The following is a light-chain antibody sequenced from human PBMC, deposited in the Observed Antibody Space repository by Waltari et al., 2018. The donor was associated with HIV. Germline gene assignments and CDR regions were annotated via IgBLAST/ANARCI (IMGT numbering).Light chain of an antibody. V-gene: IGLV10-54*01. J-gene: IGLJ3*02. CDR2: MNN. CDR3: SSWDSSLSAWV. Sequence: QSGLTQPPPVSQSLRQTAILTCAGDINNVGNQRATRLQQHQGRPPKPLSYMNNNRPSGVSGRFSSSRSVDTAYLSISLLQSDDEADYFCSSWDSSLSAWVFGGGTRLTVL. CDR1: INNVGNQR.